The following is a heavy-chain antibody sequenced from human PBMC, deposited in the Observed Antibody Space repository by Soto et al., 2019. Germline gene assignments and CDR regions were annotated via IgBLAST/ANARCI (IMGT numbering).Heavy chain of an antibody. CDR2: ISGSGGST. J-gene: IGHJ6*02. CDR3: AKDPLPPPGYCSSTSCPRWVDYYYGMDV. Sequence: PGGSLRLSCAASGFTISSYAMSWVRQAPGKGLEWVSAISGSGGSTYYADSVKGRFTISRDNSKDTLYLQMNSLRAEDTAVYYCAKDPLPPPGYCSSTSCPRWVDYYYGMDVWGQGTTVTVSS. V-gene: IGHV3-23*01. CDR1: GFTISSYA. D-gene: IGHD2-2*01.